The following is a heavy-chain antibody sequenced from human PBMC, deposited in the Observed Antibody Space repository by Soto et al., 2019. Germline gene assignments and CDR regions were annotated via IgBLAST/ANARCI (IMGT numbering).Heavy chain of an antibody. J-gene: IGHJ1*01. Sequence: WVSLRLSCAASGFTFSDYYMSWLRKAPGKELAGVSSISSSVSTIYYAHSVKGRFTISRDNAKNSLYLQLNSLIAEDTAVYYCARDKFPDSSGPLQHWGQGTLVTVPS. V-gene: IGHV3-11*01. CDR3: ARDKFPDSSGPLQH. CDR2: ISSSVSTI. D-gene: IGHD6-19*01. CDR1: GFTFSDYY.